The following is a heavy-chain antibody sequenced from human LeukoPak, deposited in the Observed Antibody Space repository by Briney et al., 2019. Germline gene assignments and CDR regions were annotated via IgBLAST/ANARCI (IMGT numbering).Heavy chain of an antibody. Sequence: WGRQAPGKGLEWIGSIYYSGSTYYNPSLKSRVTISVDTSKNQFSLKLSSVTAADTAVYYCARSLLNWGIRSPYFDYWGQGTLVTVSS. V-gene: IGHV4-39*01. CDR2: IYYSGST. CDR3: ARSLLNWGIRSPYFDY. D-gene: IGHD7-27*01. J-gene: IGHJ4*02.